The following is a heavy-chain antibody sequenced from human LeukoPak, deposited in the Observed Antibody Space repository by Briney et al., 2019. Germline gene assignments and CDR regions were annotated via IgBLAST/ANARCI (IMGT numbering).Heavy chain of an antibody. CDR2: TNHSGST. CDR3: ARGRDGYNYLDY. V-gene: IGHV4-34*01. D-gene: IGHD5-24*01. CDR1: GGSFSGYY. Sequence: PSETLSLTCAVYGGSFSGYYWSWIRQPPGKGLEWIGETNHSGSTNYNPSLKSRVTISVDTSKNRFSLKLSSVTAADTAVYYCARGRDGYNYLDYWGQGTLVTVSS. J-gene: IGHJ4*02.